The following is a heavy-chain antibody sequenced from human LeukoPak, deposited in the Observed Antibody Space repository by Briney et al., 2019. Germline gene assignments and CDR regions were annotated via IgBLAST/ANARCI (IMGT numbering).Heavy chain of an antibody. V-gene: IGHV4-39*01. CDR2: IYYSGST. Sequence: SETLSLTCTVSGGSISSSSYSWGWIRQPPGKGLEWIGSIYYSGSTYYNPSLKSRVTISVDTSKNQFSLKLSSVTAADTAVYYCARRYGSSWTTFDYWGQGTLVTVSS. CDR3: ARRYGSSWTTFDY. J-gene: IGHJ4*02. CDR1: GGSISSSSYS. D-gene: IGHD6-13*01.